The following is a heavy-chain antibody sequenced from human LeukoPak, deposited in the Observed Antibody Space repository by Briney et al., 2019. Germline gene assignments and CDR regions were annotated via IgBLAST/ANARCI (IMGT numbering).Heavy chain of an antibody. CDR1: GFTFSSYW. CDR3: ARSYYDSSGSPFDY. J-gene: IGHJ4*02. V-gene: IGHV3-7*01. CDR2: IKQDGSEK. Sequence: TGGSLRLSCAASGFTFSSYWMSWVRQAPGKGLEWVANIKQDGSEKYYVDSVKGRFTISRDNAKNSLYLQMNSLRAEDTAVYYCARSYYDSSGSPFDYWGQGTLVTVSS. D-gene: IGHD3-22*01.